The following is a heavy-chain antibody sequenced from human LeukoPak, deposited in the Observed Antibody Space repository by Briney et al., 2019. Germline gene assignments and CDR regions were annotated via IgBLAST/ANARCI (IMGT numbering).Heavy chain of an antibody. Sequence: GGSLRLSCVISGFTFSNHAMHWVRQGPGKGLEWVAVISDDGTSKFYADSVKGRFTISRDNSKNTLFLQINSLRPEDTAVYYCATVDDLGAFDIWGQGTLVTVSS. CDR1: GFTFSNHA. V-gene: IGHV3-30*04. CDR3: ATVDDLGAFDI. J-gene: IGHJ3*02. CDR2: ISDDGTSK. D-gene: IGHD2-2*03.